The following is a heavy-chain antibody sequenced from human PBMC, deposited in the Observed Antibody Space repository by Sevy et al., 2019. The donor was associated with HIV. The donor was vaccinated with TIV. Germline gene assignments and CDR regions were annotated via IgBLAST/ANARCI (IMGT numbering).Heavy chain of an antibody. Sequence: SETLSLTCAVYGGSFSGYYWSWIRQPPGKGLEWIGEINHSGSTNYKPSLKSRVTISVDTSKNQFSLKLSSVTAADTAVYYCARMSIGARPASDWFDPWGQGTLVTVSS. CDR1: GGSFSGYY. J-gene: IGHJ5*02. CDR3: ARMSIGARPASDWFDP. CDR2: INHSGST. V-gene: IGHV4-34*01. D-gene: IGHD6-6*01.